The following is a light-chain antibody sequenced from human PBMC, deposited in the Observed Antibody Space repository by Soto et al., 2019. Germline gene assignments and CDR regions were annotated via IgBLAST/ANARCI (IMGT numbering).Light chain of an antibody. V-gene: IGLV2-14*01. CDR3: SSYSSSILV. J-gene: IGLJ1*01. CDR1: SSDVGGYKY. Sequence: QSVLTQPAAVSGSPGQSITIACTGTSSDVGGYKYVSWYQHHQGKAPKLMIYEVSNRPSGVSNRFSGSKPGNTASMTISGLQAEDEADYYCSSYSSSILVFGTGTKVTVL. CDR2: EVS.